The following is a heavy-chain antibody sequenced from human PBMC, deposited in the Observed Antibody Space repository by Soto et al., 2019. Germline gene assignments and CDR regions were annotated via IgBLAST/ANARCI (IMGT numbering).Heavy chain of an antibody. CDR3: AREGYDILTGSQYFDY. CDR1: GGSISSGGYY. V-gene: IGHV4-31*03. CDR2: IYYSGST. Sequence: ASETLSLTCTVSGGSISSGGYYWSWIRQHPGKGLEWIGYIYYSGSTYYNPSLKSRVTISVDTSKNQFSLKLSSVTAADTAVYYCAREGYDILTGSQYFDYWGQGTLVTVSS. J-gene: IGHJ4*02. D-gene: IGHD3-9*01.